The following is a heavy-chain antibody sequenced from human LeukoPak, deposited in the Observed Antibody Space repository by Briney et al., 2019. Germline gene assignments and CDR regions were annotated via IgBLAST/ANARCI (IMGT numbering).Heavy chain of an antibody. CDR1: GFIFSDYY. V-gene: IGHV3-11*01. D-gene: IGHD3-22*01. CDR2: ISSSGSTM. J-gene: IGHJ4*02. Sequence: KTGGSLRLSCAASGFIFSDYYMSWIRQAPGKGLEWVSYISSSGSTMYYTDSVKGRFTISRDNAKDSLYLQMNSLRAEDTAVYYCAKCSRWDSSGYFPDYWGQGTLVTVSS. CDR3: AKCSRWDSSGYFPDY.